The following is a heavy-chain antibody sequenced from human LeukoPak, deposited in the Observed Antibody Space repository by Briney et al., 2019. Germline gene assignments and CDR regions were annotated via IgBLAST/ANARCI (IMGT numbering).Heavy chain of an antibody. CDR3: ARGNDYVWGSYRLTPYFDY. J-gene: IGHJ4*02. CDR2: INHSGST. Sequence: NSSETLSLTCAVYGGSFSGYYWSWIRQPPGKGLEWIGEINHSGSTNYNPSLKSRVTISVDTSKNQFSLKLSSVTAADTAVYYCARGNDYVWGSYRLTPYFDYWGREPWSPSPQ. CDR1: GGSFSGYY. D-gene: IGHD3-16*02. V-gene: IGHV4-34*01.